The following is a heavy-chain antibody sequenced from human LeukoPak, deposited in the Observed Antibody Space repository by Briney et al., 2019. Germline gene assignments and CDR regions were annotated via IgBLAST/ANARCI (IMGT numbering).Heavy chain of an antibody. CDR2: ISSSSSYI. CDR1: GFTFSSYS. CDR3: AKERGGTLDY. J-gene: IGHJ4*02. Sequence: GGSLRVSCAASGFTFSSYSMNWVRQAPGNGLEWVSSISSSSSYIYYADSVKGRFTISRDNAKNSLYLQMNSLRAEDTAVYYCAKERGGTLDYWGQGTLVTVSS. D-gene: IGHD1-1*01. V-gene: IGHV3-21*01.